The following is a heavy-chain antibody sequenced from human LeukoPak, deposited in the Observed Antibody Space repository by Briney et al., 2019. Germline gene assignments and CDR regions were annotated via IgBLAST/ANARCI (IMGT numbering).Heavy chain of an antibody. CDR3: AKMQGYFDY. V-gene: IGHV3-23*01. CDR2: ITGDGSTT. Sequence: GGSLRLSCESSGLTFSSYGMSWVRQAPGKGLQWVSAITGDGSTTYYANSRMARFTIYRDNSMNMLNLKMSSLGAEDSAVYYCAKMQGYFDYWGQGTLVPVSS. CDR1: GLTFSSYG. J-gene: IGHJ4*02.